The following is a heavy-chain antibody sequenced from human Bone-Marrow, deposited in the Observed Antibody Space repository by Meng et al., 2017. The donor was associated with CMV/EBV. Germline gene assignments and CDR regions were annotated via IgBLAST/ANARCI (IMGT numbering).Heavy chain of an antibody. CDR1: GFTFGDYA. CDR2: ISSSGSTI. CDR3: ANQGYCSSTSCYKYAFDI. J-gene: IGHJ3*02. V-gene: IGHV3-48*03. Sequence: GESLKISCTASGFTFGDYAMSWVRQAPGKGLEWVSYISSSGSTIYYADSVKGRFTISRDNAKNSLYLQMNSLRAEDTAVYYCANQGYCSSTSCYKYAFDIWGQGTMVTVSS. D-gene: IGHD2-2*02.